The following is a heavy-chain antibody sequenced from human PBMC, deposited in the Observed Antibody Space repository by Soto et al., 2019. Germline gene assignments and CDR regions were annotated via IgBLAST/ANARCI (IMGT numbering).Heavy chain of an antibody. Sequence: SVKVSCKASGGTFSSYAISWVRQAPGQGLEWMGGIIPIFGTANYAQKFQGRVTITADESTSTAYMELSSLRSEDTAVYCCARGYREVTRQDYWGQGTRVTVSS. V-gene: IGHV1-69*13. D-gene: IGHD3-16*02. CDR2: IIPIFGTA. CDR3: ARGYREVTRQDY. CDR1: GGTFSSYA. J-gene: IGHJ4*02.